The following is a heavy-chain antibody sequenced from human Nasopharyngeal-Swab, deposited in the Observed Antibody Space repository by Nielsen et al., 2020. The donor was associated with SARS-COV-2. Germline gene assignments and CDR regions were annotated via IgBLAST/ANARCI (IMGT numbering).Heavy chain of an antibody. CDR3: AKGWGGIYYFDY. CDR2: ISYDGSNK. V-gene: IGHV3-30*18. D-gene: IGHD7-27*01. CDR1: GFTFGSYG. J-gene: IGHJ4*02. Sequence: GGSLRLSCAASGFTFGSYGMHWVRQAPGKGLEWVAVISYDGSNKYYADSVKGRFTISRDNSKNTLYLQMNSLRAEDTAVYYCAKGWGGIYYFDYWGQGTLVTVSS.